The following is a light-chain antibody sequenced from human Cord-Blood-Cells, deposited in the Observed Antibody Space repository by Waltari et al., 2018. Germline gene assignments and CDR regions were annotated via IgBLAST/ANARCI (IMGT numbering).Light chain of an antibody. CDR2: VAS. CDR3: QQYKNWPYS. Sequence: EIVMTQSPATLSLSPGARATLSCRASQSVSSNLAWYQQKPAQAPRLLIYVASTRATGIPSRVRGSGSGTEFTLTISSLQSEDFAVYYCQQYKNWPYSFGQGTKLEIK. J-gene: IGKJ2*03. CDR1: QSVSSN. V-gene: IGKV3-15*01.